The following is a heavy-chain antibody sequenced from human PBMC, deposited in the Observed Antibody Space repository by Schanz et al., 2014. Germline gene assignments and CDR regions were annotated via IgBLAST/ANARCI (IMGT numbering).Heavy chain of an antibody. V-gene: IGHV1-18*01. J-gene: IGHJ4*02. D-gene: IGHD3-3*01. CDR3: ARDLLVSHYDFWSGNDY. Sequence: QVQLVQSGAEVKKPGASVKVSCKASGYTFSSYGITWVRQAPGQGLEWMGWINGYNGHTLYAQKLQGRVTMTTDTSTSTAYMELRSLRSDDTAVYYCARDLLVSHYDFWSGNDYWGQGTLXTVSS. CDR2: INGYNGHT. CDR1: GYTFSSYG.